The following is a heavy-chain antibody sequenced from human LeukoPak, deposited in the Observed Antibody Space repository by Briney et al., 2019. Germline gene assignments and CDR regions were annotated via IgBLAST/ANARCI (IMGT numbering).Heavy chain of an antibody. CDR3: AKRGVVIRVILVGFHKEAYYFDS. J-gene: IGHJ4*02. Sequence: GGSLRLSCAVSGLTLSNYGMTWVRQAPGKGLEWGAGISDSGGSTNYADSVKGRFTISRDNPKNTLYLQMNSLRAEDTAVYFCAKRGVVIRVILVGFHKEAYYFDSWGQGALVTVSS. CDR2: ISDSGGST. CDR1: GLTLSNYG. D-gene: IGHD3-22*01. V-gene: IGHV3-23*01.